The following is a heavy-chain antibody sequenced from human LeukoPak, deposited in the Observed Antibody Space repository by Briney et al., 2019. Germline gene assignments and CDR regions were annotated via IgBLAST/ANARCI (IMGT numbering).Heavy chain of an antibody. CDR3: AKDRSGSYDY. CDR2: ISYDGSNK. Sequence: GGSLRLSCAASGFTFSSYEMNWVRQAPGKGLEWGAVISYDGSNKYYADSGKGRFTISRDNSKNTLYLQMNSLRAEDTAVYYCAKDRSGSYDYWGQGTLVTVSS. V-gene: IGHV3-30*18. D-gene: IGHD1-26*01. J-gene: IGHJ4*02. CDR1: GFTFSSYE.